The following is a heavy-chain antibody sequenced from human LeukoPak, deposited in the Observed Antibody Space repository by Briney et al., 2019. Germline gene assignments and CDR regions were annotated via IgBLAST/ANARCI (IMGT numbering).Heavy chain of an antibody. CDR3: AKSRPYGSGSYTYYYYYMDV. CDR1: GFTFSSYG. J-gene: IGHJ6*03. D-gene: IGHD3-10*01. Sequence: GGSLRLSCAASGFTFSSYGMHWVRQAPGKGLEWVAFIRYDGSNKYYADSVKGRFIISRDNSKNTLYLQMNSLRAEDTAVYYCAKSRPYGSGSYTYYYYYMDVWGKGTTVTVSS. V-gene: IGHV3-30*02. CDR2: IRYDGSNK.